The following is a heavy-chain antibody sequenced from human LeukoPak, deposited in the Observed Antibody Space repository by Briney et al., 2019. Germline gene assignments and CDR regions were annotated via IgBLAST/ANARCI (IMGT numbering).Heavy chain of an antibody. J-gene: IGHJ6*03. D-gene: IGHD6-13*01. V-gene: IGHV4-59*01. CDR3: ARASSSPYYYYMDV. CDR1: GGSISSYY. Sequence: PSETLSLTCTVSGGSISSYYWSWIRQPPGRGLEWIGYIYYSGSTNYNPSLKSRVTISVDTSKNQFSLKLSSVTAADTAVYYCARASSSPYYYYMDVWGKGTTVTVSS. CDR2: IYYSGST.